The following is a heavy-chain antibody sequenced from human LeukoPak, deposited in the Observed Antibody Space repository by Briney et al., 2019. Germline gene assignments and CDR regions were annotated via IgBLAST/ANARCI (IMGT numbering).Heavy chain of an antibody. CDR1: GFTFSDYW. Sequence: GGALRLSCAASGFTFSDYWMSWVREAPGKGLEWVANIKDHGSDERYVDSVRGRFTISRDNAKNSLFLQMNSLRAEDTAVYYCARIGGSGTYWDYWGQGTLVTVSS. CDR2: IKDHGSDE. J-gene: IGHJ4*02. V-gene: IGHV3-7*01. D-gene: IGHD3-10*01. CDR3: ARIGGSGTYWDY.